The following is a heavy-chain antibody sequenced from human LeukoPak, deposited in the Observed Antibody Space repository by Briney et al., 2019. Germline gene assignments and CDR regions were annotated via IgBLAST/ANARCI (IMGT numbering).Heavy chain of an antibody. Sequence: PSETLSLTCAVYGGSFSGYYWSWIRQPPGKGLEWIGEINHSGSTNYNPSLKSRVTISVDTSKNQFSLKLSSVTAADAAVYYCARHRVRSYYDSSGYYYEPYFDYWGQGTLVTVSS. CDR1: GGSFSGYY. D-gene: IGHD3-22*01. CDR3: ARHRVRSYYDSSGYYYEPYFDY. J-gene: IGHJ4*02. V-gene: IGHV4-34*01. CDR2: INHSGST.